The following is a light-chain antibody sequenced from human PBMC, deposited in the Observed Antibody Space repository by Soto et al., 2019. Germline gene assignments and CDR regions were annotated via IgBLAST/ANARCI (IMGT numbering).Light chain of an antibody. CDR3: QQRHSWPPIFT. CDR1: QSVSSY. CDR2: DAS. J-gene: IGKJ3*01. V-gene: IGKV3-11*01. Sequence: EIVLTQSPATLSLSPGERATLSCRASQSVSSYLAWSQQKPGQAPRLLIYDASNRATGIPARFSGSGSGTDFTLTISSLEPEDFAVYYCQQRHSWPPIFTFGPGTKLDIK.